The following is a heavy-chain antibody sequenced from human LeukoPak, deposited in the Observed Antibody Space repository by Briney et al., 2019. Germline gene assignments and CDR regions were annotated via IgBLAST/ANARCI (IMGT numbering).Heavy chain of an antibody. CDR3: ARRSYRGVIGLYYYYMDV. CDR2: IKEDGSEK. J-gene: IGHJ6*03. V-gene: IGHV3-7*01. D-gene: IGHD3-16*02. CDR1: GFTFSSYA. Sequence: GGSLRLSCAASGFTFSSYAMSWVRQAPGKGLEWVANIKEDGSEKYYVDSVKGRFTMSRDNAKNSVYLQMNRLRVEDTAVYYCARRSYRGVIGLYYYYMDVWGKGTPVTVSS.